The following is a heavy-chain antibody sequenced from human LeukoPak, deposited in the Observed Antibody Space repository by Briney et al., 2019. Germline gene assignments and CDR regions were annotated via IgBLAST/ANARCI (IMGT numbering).Heavy chain of an antibody. Sequence: GGSLRLSCAASEFTVSSNYMSWVRQAPGKGLEWVSVIYSDGSTYYADSVKGRYSISGDNSKNMLYLQMNSLRADDTAVCYCARSRGYGVTGGMDVWGQGTTVTVSS. CDR2: IYSDGST. D-gene: IGHD6-25*01. V-gene: IGHV3-53*01. CDR1: EFTVSSNY. CDR3: ARSRGYGVTGGMDV. J-gene: IGHJ6*02.